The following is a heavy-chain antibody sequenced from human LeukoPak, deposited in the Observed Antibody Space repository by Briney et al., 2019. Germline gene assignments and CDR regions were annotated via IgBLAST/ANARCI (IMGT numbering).Heavy chain of an antibody. CDR1: GYTFTGYY. D-gene: IGHD6-19*01. CDR3: ARRKKEDSGWYEWAFDY. J-gene: IGHJ4*02. CDR2: INPNSGGT. V-gene: IGHV1-2*02. Sequence: ASVKVSCKASGYTFTGYYMHWVRQAPGQGLEWMGWINPNSGGTNYAQKFQGRVTMTRDTSISTAYMELSSLRSEDTAVYYCARRKKEDSGWYEWAFDYWGQGTLVTVSS.